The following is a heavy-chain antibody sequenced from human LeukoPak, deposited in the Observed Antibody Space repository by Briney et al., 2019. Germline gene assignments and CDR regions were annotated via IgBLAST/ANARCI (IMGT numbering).Heavy chain of an antibody. J-gene: IGHJ4*02. Sequence: GGSLRLSCAASGFTFSSYSMNWVRQAPGKGLEWVSSISSSGSYIYYADSVKGRFTISRDNAKNSLYLQMNSLRAEDTAVYYCARQGAAAGMGFGGQGTLVTVSS. CDR1: GFTFSSYS. CDR3: ARQGAAAGMGF. CDR2: ISSSGSYI. D-gene: IGHD6-13*01. V-gene: IGHV3-21*01.